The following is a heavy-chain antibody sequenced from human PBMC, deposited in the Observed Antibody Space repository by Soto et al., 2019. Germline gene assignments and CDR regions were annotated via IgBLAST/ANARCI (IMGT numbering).Heavy chain of an antibody. CDR2: IYWNDDK. CDR1: GFSLSTSGVG. J-gene: IGHJ6*02. CDR3: AHSVYYYDSSGYYYYYYGMVV. Sequence: QITLKESGTTLVKPTQTLTLTCTFSGFSLSTSGVGVGWIRQPPGKALEWLALIYWNDDKRYSPSLKSRLTNTKYTSKNQVVLTMTNMDPVDTATYYCAHSVYYYDSSGYYYYYYGMVVWGQGTTVTVSS. D-gene: IGHD3-22*01. V-gene: IGHV2-5*01.